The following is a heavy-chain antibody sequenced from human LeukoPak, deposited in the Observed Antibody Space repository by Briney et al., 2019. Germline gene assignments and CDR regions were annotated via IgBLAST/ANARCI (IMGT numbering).Heavy chain of an antibody. J-gene: IGHJ3*02. CDR2: ISYDGSNK. CDR1: GFTFSSYA. D-gene: IGHD3-3*01. Sequence: PGGSLRLSCAASGFTFSSYAMHWVRQAPGKGLEWVAVISYDGSNKYYADSVRGRFTISRDNSKNTLYLQMNSLRAEDTAVYYCAKDEYYDFWSGYYVRAAFDIWGQGTMVTVSS. V-gene: IGHV3-30-3*01. CDR3: AKDEYYDFWSGYYVRAAFDI.